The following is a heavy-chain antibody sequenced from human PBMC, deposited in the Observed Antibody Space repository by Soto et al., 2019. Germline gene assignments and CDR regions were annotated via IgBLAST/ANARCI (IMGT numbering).Heavy chain of an antibody. Sequence: AASVKVSCKTSGYTFSNYGITWVRQAPGQPLEWLGWISLYSDGTNYAQKFQGRVSMTTDTSTTTTYMELRSLRSDDTAVYYCARGPRYCSSSICFSGVTWFDPWGQGTLVTVSS. CDR1: GYTFSNYG. J-gene: IGHJ5*02. D-gene: IGHD2-2*01. CDR2: ISLYSDGT. V-gene: IGHV1-18*01. CDR3: ARGPRYCSSSICFSGVTWFDP.